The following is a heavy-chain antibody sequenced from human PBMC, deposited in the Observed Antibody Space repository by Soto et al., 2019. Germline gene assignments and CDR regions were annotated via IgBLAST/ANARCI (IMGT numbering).Heavy chain of an antibody. V-gene: IGHV3-74*01. CDR1: GFTFSNYW. Sequence: EMQLVESGGGLVQPGGSLRLSWVASGFTFSNYWMHWVRQDPGMGLVWVSSIRSDGTATQYADSVNGRFTVSRDNTKNTLYLQMTSLRAEDTAVYYCAKDLSWGQCDYWGQGTLVTVSS. J-gene: IGHJ4*02. CDR3: AKDLSWGQCDY. D-gene: IGHD3-16*01. CDR2: IRSDGTAT.